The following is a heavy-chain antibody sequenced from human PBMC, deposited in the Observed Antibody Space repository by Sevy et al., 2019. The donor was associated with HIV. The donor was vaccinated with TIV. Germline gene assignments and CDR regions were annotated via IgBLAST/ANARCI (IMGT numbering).Heavy chain of an antibody. V-gene: IGHV1-2*02. CDR2: INPNSGGT. CDR3: ARYSSSTSCYNPAADY. D-gene: IGHD2-2*02. J-gene: IGHJ4*02. Sequence: ASVKVSCKASGYTFTGYYMHWVRQAPGQGLEWMGWINPNSGGTNYAQKFQGRDTMTRDTSISTAYMELSRLRSDDTAVYYCARYSSSTSCYNPAADYWVQGSLVTVSS. CDR1: GYTFTGYY.